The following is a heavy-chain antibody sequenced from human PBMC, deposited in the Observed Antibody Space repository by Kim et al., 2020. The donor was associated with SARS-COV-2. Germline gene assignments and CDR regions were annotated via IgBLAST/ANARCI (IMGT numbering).Heavy chain of an antibody. V-gene: IGHV4-34*01. J-gene: IGHJ4*02. D-gene: IGHD3-22*01. CDR3: ARGLDYYDSSGYFDY. CDR1: GGSFSGYY. CDR2: INHSGST. Sequence: SETLSLTCAVYGGSFSGYYWSWIRQPPGKGLEWIGEINHSGSTNYNPSLKSRVTISVDTSKNQFSLKLNSVTAADTAVYYCARGLDYYDSSGYFDYWGQG.